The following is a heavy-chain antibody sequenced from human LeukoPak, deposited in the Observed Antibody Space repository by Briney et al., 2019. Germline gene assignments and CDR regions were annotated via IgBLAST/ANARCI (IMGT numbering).Heavy chain of an antibody. CDR1: GGSFSGYY. D-gene: IGHD1-26*01. J-gene: IGHJ3*02. Sequence: SETLSLTCAVYGGSFSGYYWSWIRQPPGKGLEWIGEINHSGSTNYNPSLKSRVTISVDTSKNQFSLKLSSVTAADTAVYYCARRSGSYRAFDIWGQGTMVTVSS. CDR3: ARRSGSYRAFDI. V-gene: IGHV4-34*01. CDR2: INHSGST.